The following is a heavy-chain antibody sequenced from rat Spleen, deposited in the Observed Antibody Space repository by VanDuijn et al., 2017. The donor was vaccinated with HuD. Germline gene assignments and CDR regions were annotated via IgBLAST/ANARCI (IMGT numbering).Heavy chain of an antibody. J-gene: IGHJ1*01. Sequence: EVQPVESGGGLVQPGRSLKLSCVTSGFTFNYYWMTWIRQAPGKGLEWVASISTGGGNTYYRDSVKGRFTISRDNAKSTLYLQMDSLRSEDTATYYCARHPSMYWYFDFWGPGTMVTVSS. CDR3: ARHPSMYWYFDF. CDR1: GFTFNYYW. CDR2: ISTGGGNT. V-gene: IGHV5-31*01. D-gene: IGHD1-6*01.